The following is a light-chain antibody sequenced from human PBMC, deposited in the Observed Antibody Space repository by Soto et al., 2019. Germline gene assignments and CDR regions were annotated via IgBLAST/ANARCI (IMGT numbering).Light chain of an antibody. CDR2: GAS. J-gene: IGKJ1*01. Sequence: EIVLTQSPGTLSLSPGERATLSCRASQSVSRNYLVWYQQKPGQAPRLLIYGASSRATGIPDRFSGSGSETDFTLTISRLEPEDFAVYYCQQYGSSPWTFGQGTKVDI. CDR1: QSVSRNY. V-gene: IGKV3-20*01. CDR3: QQYGSSPWT.